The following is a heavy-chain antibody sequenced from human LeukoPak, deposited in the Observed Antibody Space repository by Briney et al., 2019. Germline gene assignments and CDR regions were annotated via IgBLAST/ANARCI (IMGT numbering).Heavy chain of an antibody. CDR2: IYYSGST. Sequence: SETLSLTCTVSGGSISSSSYYWGWIRQPPGKGLEWIGSIYYSGSTYYNPSLKSRVTISVDTSKNQFSLKLSSVTAADTAVYYCASTFGYDSSGYTNWFDPWGQGTLVTVSS. D-gene: IGHD3-22*01. CDR1: GGSISSSSYY. CDR3: ASTFGYDSSGYTNWFDP. V-gene: IGHV4-39*07. J-gene: IGHJ5*02.